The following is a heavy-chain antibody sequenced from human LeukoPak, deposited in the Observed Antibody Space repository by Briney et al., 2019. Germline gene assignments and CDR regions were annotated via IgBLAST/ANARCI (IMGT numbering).Heavy chain of an antibody. Sequence: SETLSLTCTVSGGSISSYYWSWIRQPPGKGLEWIGYIYYSGSTNYNPSLKSRVTISVDTSKNQFSLKLSSVTAADTAVYYCARGASGGPADYWGQGTLVTVSS. CDR1: GGSISSYY. J-gene: IGHJ4*02. CDR3: ARGASGGPADY. D-gene: IGHD3-10*01. V-gene: IGHV4-59*01. CDR2: IYYSGST.